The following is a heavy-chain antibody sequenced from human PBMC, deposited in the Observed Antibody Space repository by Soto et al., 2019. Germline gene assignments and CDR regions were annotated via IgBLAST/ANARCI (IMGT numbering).Heavy chain of an antibody. CDR2: IIPIFGTA. CDR1: GGTFSSYA. D-gene: IGHD2-15*01. V-gene: IGHV1-69*12. J-gene: IGHJ4*02. CDR3: ARGPLDHDCSDGSCSDY. Sequence: QVQLVQSGAEVKKPGSSVKVSCKASGGTFSSYAISWVRQAPGQGLEWMGGIIPIFGTANYAQKFQGRVTITADESTSTAYMELSSLRSEDTAVYYCARGPLDHDCSDGSCSDYWGQGTLVTVSS.